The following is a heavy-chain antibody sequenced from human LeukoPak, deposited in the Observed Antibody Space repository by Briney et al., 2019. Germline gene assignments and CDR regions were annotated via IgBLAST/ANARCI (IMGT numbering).Heavy chain of an antibody. Sequence: PGGSLRLSCAASGFTFSSYGMHWVRQAPGKGLEWVAFIRYDGSNKYYADSVKGRFTISRDNSKNTLYLQMNSLRAEDTAVYYCAKGARIRSSWYIYMDVWGKGTTVSISS. CDR1: GFTFSSYG. J-gene: IGHJ6*03. CDR3: AKGARIRSSWYIYMDV. CDR2: IRYDGSNK. V-gene: IGHV3-30*02. D-gene: IGHD6-13*01.